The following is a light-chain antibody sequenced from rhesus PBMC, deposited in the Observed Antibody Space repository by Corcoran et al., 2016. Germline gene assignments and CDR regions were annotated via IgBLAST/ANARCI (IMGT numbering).Light chain of an antibody. J-gene: IGKJ4*01. CDR3: QPYSKWHKLT. CDR1: QSVSIS. V-gene: IGKV3-42*03. Sequence: EIVLTQSPATLSLSPGERATLSCRSSQSVSISLAWYQEKPGQVPRLLLYGASSRATGIPDRVSGSGSGTDFTLTITRLEPEDFAVYYCQPYSKWHKLTFGGGTKVEHK. CDR2: GAS.